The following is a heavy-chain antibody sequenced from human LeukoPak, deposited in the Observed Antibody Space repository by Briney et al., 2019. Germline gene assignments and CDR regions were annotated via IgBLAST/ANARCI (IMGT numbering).Heavy chain of an antibody. D-gene: IGHD2-21*01. J-gene: IGHJ6*02. CDR2: ISGSGART. Sequence: ESGGGLVQPGGSLRLSCAASGFTFTSYAMTWVRQAPGKGLEWVSGISGSGARTFYADSVKGRFTISRDNSKNTLDLQMNSLRAKDTATYYCAKANCGGECYYVMAVWGQGATVTVSS. CDR3: AKANCGGECYYVMAV. CDR1: GFTFTSYA. V-gene: IGHV3-23*01.